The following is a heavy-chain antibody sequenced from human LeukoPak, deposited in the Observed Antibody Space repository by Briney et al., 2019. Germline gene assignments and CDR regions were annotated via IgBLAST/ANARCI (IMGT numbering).Heavy chain of an antibody. D-gene: IGHD3-22*01. CDR1: GFIFSTYG. CDR3: GKHDSSSDY. Sequence: GGSLRLSCAASGFIFSTYGMHWVRQAPGKGLEWVAFIRSDGSDKSYAGSVSGRFTSSRDKSKNTLYLQMNTLRAEDTAVYYCGKHDSSSDYWGQGTLVTVFS. J-gene: IGHJ4*02. CDR2: IRSDGSDK. V-gene: IGHV3-30*02.